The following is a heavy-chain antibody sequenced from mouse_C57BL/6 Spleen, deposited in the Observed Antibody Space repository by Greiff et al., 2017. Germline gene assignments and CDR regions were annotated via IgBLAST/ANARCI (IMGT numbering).Heavy chain of an antibody. D-gene: IGHD1-1*01. Sequence: QVQLQQSGPELVKPGASVKISCKASGYAFSSSWMNWVKQRPGKGLEWIGRIYPGDGDTNYNGKFKGKATLTADKSSSTAYMQLSSLTSEDSAVYFCAREITAVLGYAMDYWGQGASVTVSS. J-gene: IGHJ4*01. V-gene: IGHV1-82*01. CDR2: IYPGDGDT. CDR1: GYAFSSSW. CDR3: AREITAVLGYAMDY.